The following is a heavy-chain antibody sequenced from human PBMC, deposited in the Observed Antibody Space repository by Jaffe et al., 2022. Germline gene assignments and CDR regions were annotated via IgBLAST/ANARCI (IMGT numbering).Heavy chain of an antibody. D-gene: IGHD2-15*01. CDR3: ARGIVVVVAATEGPFDY. CDR2: ISGSGGST. V-gene: IGHV3-23*01. Sequence: EVQLLESGGGLVQPGGSLRLSCAASGFTFSSYAMSWVRQAPGKGLEWVSAISGSGGSTYYADSVKGRFTISRDNSKNTLYLQMNSLRAEDTAVYYCARGIVVVVAATEGPFDYWGQGTLVTVSS. CDR1: GFTFSSYA. J-gene: IGHJ4*02.